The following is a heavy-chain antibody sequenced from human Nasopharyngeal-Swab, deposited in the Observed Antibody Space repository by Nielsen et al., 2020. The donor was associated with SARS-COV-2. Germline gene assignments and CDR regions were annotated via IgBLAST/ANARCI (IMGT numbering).Heavy chain of an antibody. J-gene: IGHJ6*02. Sequence: GESLKISCAASGFTFNNYNFNWVRQAPGKGLEWVSSISSSTYIYYADSVKGRFTISRDNTKNSLYLQMNSLRAEDTALYYCARDGLDYDFWSAYFMDVWGQGTTVIVSS. D-gene: IGHD3-3*01. CDR1: GFTFNNYN. CDR3: ARDGLDYDFWSAYFMDV. CDR2: ISSSTYI. V-gene: IGHV3-21*01.